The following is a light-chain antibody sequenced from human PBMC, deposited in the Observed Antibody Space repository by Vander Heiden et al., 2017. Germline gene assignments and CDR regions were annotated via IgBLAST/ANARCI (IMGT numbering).Light chain of an antibody. CDR1: QSFRSH. J-gene: IGKJ1*01. CDR2: EAT. V-gene: IGKV3-15*01. Sequence: ELVITHSPRTVSLSPGKSATLPRRASQSFRSHLAWYQQKPGQAPRLLIYEATPWATVVPARCSGRGSGAYFTPTISRLQSEDFAVYYRQQYYNWWTFGQGTKVELK. CDR3: QQYYNWWT.